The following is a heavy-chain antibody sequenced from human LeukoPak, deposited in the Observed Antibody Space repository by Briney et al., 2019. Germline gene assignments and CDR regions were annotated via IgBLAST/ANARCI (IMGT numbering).Heavy chain of an antibody. J-gene: IGHJ6*03. V-gene: IGHV3-30*02. CDR1: GFTFSSYG. CDR2: IRYDGRNK. Sequence: GGSLRLSCAASGFTFSSYGMHWVRQAPGKGLEWVAFIRYDGRNKYYADSVKGRFTISRDNSKNTLYLQMNSLRAEDTAVYYCAKDSKRITMIVVVRSYYYNMDVWGKGTRSPSP. CDR3: AKDSKRITMIVVVRSYYYNMDV. D-gene: IGHD3-22*01.